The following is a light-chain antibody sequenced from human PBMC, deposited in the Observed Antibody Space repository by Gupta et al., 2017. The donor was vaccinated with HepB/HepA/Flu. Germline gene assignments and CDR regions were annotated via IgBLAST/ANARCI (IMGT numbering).Light chain of an antibody. J-gene: IGKJ2*02. CDR3: MQGLQTPCT. CDR2: LGC. Sequence: EIVLSQSRLSLPFTPGEPASGSCRSSQSLLPSDGNTRLDWYLQRPGQSPHLLMLLGCNRASGVPDRLSGSGTDTDFTLNISGVEAADVGVCYCMQGLQTPCTFGRGTKLEIK. CDR1: QSLLPSDGNTR. V-gene: IGKV2-28*01.